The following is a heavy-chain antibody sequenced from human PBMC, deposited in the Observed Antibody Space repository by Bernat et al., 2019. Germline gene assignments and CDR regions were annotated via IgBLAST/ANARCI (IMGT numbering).Heavy chain of an antibody. CDR1: GFTFSSYS. V-gene: IGHV3-21*01. D-gene: IGHD6-13*01. CDR2: ISSSSSYI. CDR3: ARDRRSWPYYFDY. Sequence: EVQLVESGGGLVKPGGSLRLSCAASGFTFSSYSMNWVRQAPGKGLEWVSSISSSSSYIYYADSVKGRFTISRDNAKNSLYLQMNSLRAEDTAVYYCARDRRSWPYYFDYWGQGTLVTVSS. J-gene: IGHJ4*02.